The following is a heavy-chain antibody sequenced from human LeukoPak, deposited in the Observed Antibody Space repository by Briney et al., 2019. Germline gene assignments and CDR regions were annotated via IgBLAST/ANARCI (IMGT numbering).Heavy chain of an antibody. V-gene: IGHV3-48*03. CDR1: EFTFTSYA. CDR2: ISSSGNTI. J-gene: IGHJ3*02. D-gene: IGHD6-6*01. CDR3: AREPSIAARYDAFAI. Sequence: GGSLRLSCAASEFTFTSYALNWVRQAPGKGLGWVSYISSSGNTISYADSVKGRFTISRDNSKNSLYLQVISLRAEDTAVYYFAREPSIAARYDAFAIWGQGTMVTVSS.